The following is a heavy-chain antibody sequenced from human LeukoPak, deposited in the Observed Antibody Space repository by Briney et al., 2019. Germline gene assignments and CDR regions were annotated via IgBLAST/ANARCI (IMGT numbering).Heavy chain of an antibody. CDR3: ARDSTAYNSFDY. D-gene: IGHD5-24*01. V-gene: IGHV1-46*01. CDR1: GYTFTSYY. J-gene: IGHJ4*02. Sequence: ASVKVSCKASGYTFTSYYMHWVRQAPGQGLEWMGIINPSGGTTSYAQKFQGRATMTGDTSTSTVYMELSSLRSEDTAVYYCARDSTAYNSFDYWGQGTLVTVSS. CDR2: INPSGGTT.